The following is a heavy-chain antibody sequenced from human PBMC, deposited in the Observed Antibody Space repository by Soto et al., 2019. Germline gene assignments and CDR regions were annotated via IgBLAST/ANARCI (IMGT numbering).Heavy chain of an antibody. V-gene: IGHV3-33*01. J-gene: IGHJ6*02. CDR2: IWYDGSNK. Sequence: SGGSLRLSCAASGFTFSSYGMHWVRQAPGKGLEWVAVIWYDGSNKYYADSVKGRFTISRDNSKNTLYLQMNSLRAEDTAVYYCARDLASLYYYGMDVWGQGTTVTVSS. CDR1: GFTFSSYG. CDR3: ARDLASLYYYGMDV. D-gene: IGHD3-16*01.